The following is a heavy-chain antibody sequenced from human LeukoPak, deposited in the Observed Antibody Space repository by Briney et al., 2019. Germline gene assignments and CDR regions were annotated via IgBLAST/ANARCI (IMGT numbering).Heavy chain of an antibody. J-gene: IGHJ4*02. Sequence: GGSLRLSCAASGFTFSTYWMSWVRQAPGKGLELVANIKQDGSEKYYVDSVKGRFTVSRDNNAKNSLYLQLNSLRADDTAVYYCARNQRRLDYWGQGALVTVSS. CDR3: ARNQRRLDY. CDR1: GFTFSTYW. V-gene: IGHV3-7*01. D-gene: IGHD1-14*01. CDR2: IKQDGSEK.